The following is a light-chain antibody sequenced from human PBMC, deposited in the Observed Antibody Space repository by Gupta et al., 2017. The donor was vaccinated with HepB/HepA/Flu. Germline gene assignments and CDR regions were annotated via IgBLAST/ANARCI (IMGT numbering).Light chain of an antibody. CDR2: DAA. CDR1: QSVSSY. V-gene: IGKV3D-11*02. Sequence: EIVLTHSPATLSLSPGERATLSCRASQSVSSYLAWYQQNPGQAPRLRIYDAANRAKGIPARFSGSGGGTDFKLTISSREPEDFEVYYCQQQRNWHPKYAFGQGTKLEIK. CDR3: QQQRNWHPKYA. J-gene: IGKJ2*01.